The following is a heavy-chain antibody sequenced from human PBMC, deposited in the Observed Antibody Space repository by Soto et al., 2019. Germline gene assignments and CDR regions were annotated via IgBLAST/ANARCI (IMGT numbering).Heavy chain of an antibody. CDR2: IYPGDSDT. V-gene: IGHV5-51*01. J-gene: IGHJ4*02. CDR1: GYSFTSYW. Sequence: ESLKISCKGSGYSFTSYWIGWVRQMPGKGLEWMGIIYPGDSDTRYSPSFQGQVTISADKSISTAYLQWSSLKASDTAMYYCARRGGYYYDSSGHFDYWGQGTLVTVSS. CDR3: ARRGGYYYDSSGHFDY. D-gene: IGHD3-22*01.